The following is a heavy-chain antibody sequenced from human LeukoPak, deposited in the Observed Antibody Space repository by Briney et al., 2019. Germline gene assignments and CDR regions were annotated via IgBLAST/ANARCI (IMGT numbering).Heavy chain of an antibody. Sequence: SVKVSCKASVGTFSSYAISWVRQAPGQGLEWMGGIIPIFGTANYAQKFRGRVTITADKSTSTAYMELSSLRSEDTAVYYCARAPYCSGGSCYPDKPDWFDPWGQGTLVTVSS. D-gene: IGHD2-15*01. J-gene: IGHJ5*02. CDR3: ARAPYCSGGSCYPDKPDWFDP. CDR1: VGTFSSYA. CDR2: IIPIFGTA. V-gene: IGHV1-69*06.